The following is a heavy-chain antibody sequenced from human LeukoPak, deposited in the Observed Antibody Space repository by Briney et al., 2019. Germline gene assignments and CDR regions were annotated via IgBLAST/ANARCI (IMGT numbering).Heavy chain of an antibody. Sequence: ASVKVSCKASGYMFTGYYMHWVRQAPGQGLEWMGWINPNSGGTNYAQKFQGRVTMTRDTSISTAYMDLNRLRSDDTDVYYCARVATFGGVIANWFDPWGQGTLVTVSS. CDR2: INPNSGGT. D-gene: IGHD3-16*02. V-gene: IGHV1-2*02. CDR1: GYMFTGYY. J-gene: IGHJ5*02. CDR3: ARVATFGGVIANWFDP.